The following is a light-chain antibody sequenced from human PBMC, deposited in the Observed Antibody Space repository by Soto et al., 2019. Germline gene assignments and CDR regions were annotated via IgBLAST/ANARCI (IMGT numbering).Light chain of an antibody. J-gene: IGKJ4*01. CDR2: GAS. Sequence: EIEMTQSPATLSVSPGERASLSCRASQSVTTNVAWYQHKLGQAPRLLIYGASLRAAGIPARFSGSGSGTEFTLTISSLQSEDFAVYYCQQYDKWPPLTFGGGTKVESK. CDR3: QQYDKWPPLT. V-gene: IGKV3D-15*01. CDR1: QSVTTN.